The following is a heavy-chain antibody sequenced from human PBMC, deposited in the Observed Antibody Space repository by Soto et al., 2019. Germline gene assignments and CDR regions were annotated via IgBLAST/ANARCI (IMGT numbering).Heavy chain of an antibody. D-gene: IGHD3-3*01. Sequence: ASVKVSCKASGFTFTSYAIDWVRQAPGQRLEWMGWINAGNGNTKYSRKFQGRVTITRDTSASTAYMELSSLRSEDTAVYYCARGFPLWCDPWGQGTLVTVSS. J-gene: IGHJ5*02. CDR2: INAGNGNT. V-gene: IGHV1-3*01. CDR1: GFTFTSYA. CDR3: ARGFPLWCDP.